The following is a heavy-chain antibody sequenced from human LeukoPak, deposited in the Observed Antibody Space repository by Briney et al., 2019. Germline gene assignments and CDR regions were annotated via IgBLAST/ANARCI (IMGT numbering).Heavy chain of an antibody. CDR2: IWYDGSNK. CDR1: GFTFSRYG. CDR3: ATSGGSSSGYFQH. D-gene: IGHD6-6*01. J-gene: IGHJ1*01. V-gene: IGHV3-33*03. Sequence: PGGSLRLSCVASGFTFSRYGMHWVRQAPGKGLEWVAIIWYDGSNKYYADSVKGRFTISRDTSKNTLYLQMDSLRAEDTAVYYCATSGGSSSGYFQHWGQGTLVTVSS.